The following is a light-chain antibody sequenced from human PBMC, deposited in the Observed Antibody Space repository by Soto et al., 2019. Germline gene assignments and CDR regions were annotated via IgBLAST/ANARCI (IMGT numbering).Light chain of an antibody. Sequence: QSVLTQPPSASGSPGQSVTISCTGTSTDVGAYNYVSWYQQHPGKAPKLMIYEVTKRPSGVPDRFSGSKSGNTASLTLSGLQAEDEADYYCGSHAGNSNLVFGGGTKLTVL. CDR3: GSHAGNSNLV. CDR1: STDVGAYNY. J-gene: IGLJ3*02. V-gene: IGLV2-8*01. CDR2: EVT.